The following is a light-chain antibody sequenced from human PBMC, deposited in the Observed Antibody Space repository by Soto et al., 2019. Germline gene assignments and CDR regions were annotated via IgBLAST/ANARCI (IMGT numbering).Light chain of an antibody. Sequence: DIQMTQSPSALSASVGDTVAITGRASQNVRDSLSWYQQKPGKAPKLLIFGASSLQSGVPSRFSGSGSRTDFTLTINSLQPEDFATYCCQQTSAAPFTFGPGTKVDIK. CDR2: GAS. V-gene: IGKV1-39*01. J-gene: IGKJ3*01. CDR3: QQTSAAPFT. CDR1: QNVRDS.